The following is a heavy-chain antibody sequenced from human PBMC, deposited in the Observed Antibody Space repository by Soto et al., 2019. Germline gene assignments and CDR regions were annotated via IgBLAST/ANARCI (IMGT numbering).Heavy chain of an antibody. CDR1: GFTFSSYT. Sequence: EVQLLESGGGLVQPGGSLRLSCAASGFTFSSYTMSWVRQGPGKGLEWVSGISSSGGSTVYADSVKGRFTISRDNFKNTLYLQMNSLRAEDTAVYYCAKGWGHYWGQGTRVTVSS. CDR3: AKGWGHY. J-gene: IGHJ4*02. V-gene: IGHV3-23*01. D-gene: IGHD7-27*01. CDR2: ISSSGGST.